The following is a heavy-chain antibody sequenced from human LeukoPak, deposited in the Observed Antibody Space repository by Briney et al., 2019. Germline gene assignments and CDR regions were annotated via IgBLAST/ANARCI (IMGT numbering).Heavy chain of an antibody. CDR1: GGTFSSYA. Sequence: ASAKVSCKASGGTFSSYAISWVRQAPGQGLEWMGRIIPILGIANYAQKFQGRVTITADKSTSTAYMELSSLRSEDTAVYYCARCGSTSCYPYGMDVWGQGTTVTVSS. CDR3: ARCGSTSCYPYGMDV. V-gene: IGHV1-69*04. CDR2: IIPILGIA. D-gene: IGHD2-2*01. J-gene: IGHJ6*02.